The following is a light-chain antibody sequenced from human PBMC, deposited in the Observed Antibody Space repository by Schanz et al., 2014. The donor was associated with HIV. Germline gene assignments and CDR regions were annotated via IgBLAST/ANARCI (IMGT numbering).Light chain of an antibody. CDR2: EVT. J-gene: IGLJ3*02. CDR1: SSDVRGYNL. CDR3: SSYTTSRTWV. V-gene: IGLV2-14*02. Sequence: QSALTQPASVSGSPGQSITISCSGTSSDVRGYNLVSWYQQHPGKAPKLMIYEVTKRPSGVSNRFSGSKSGNTASLTISGLQAEDEADYYCSSYTTSRTWVFGGGTKLTVL.